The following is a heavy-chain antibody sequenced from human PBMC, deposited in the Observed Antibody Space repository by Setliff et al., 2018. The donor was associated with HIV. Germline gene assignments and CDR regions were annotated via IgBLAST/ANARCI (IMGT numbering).Heavy chain of an antibody. CDR3: ARALYGDYGGDLNWLDP. J-gene: IGHJ5*02. CDR1: GYTITSHA. D-gene: IGHD4-17*01. CDR2: INTKNGDP. Sequence: ASVKVSCKASGYTITSHAMNWVRQAPGQGLEWMGWINTKNGDPTYARDFTGRFVFSLDTSVSTTYLQISGLKADDTAVYYCARALYGDYGGDLNWLDPWGQGTLVTVSS. V-gene: IGHV7-4-1*02.